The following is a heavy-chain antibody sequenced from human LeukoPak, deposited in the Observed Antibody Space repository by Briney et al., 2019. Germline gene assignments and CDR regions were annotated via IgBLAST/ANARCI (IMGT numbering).Heavy chain of an antibody. CDR3: ATSVAGMWWFDP. Sequence: GASVKVSCKVSGYTVTELSMHWVRQAPGKGLEWMGGFDPEDGETIYAQKFQGRVTMTEDTSTDTAYMELSSLRSEDTAVYYCATSVAGMWWFDPWGQGTLVTVSS. J-gene: IGHJ5*02. V-gene: IGHV1-24*01. CDR2: FDPEDGET. CDR1: GYTVTELS. D-gene: IGHD6-19*01.